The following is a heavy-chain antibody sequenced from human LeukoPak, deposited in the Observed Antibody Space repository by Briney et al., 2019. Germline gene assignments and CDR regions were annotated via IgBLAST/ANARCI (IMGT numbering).Heavy chain of an antibody. Sequence: GGSLRLSCAASAFTFSSYAMSWVRQAPGKGLEWVSAISGSGGSTYYADSVKGRFTISRDNSKNTLYLQMNSLRAEDTAVYYCAKDVQGVVVVVAATDWGQGTLVTVSS. V-gene: IGHV3-23*01. D-gene: IGHD2-15*01. CDR1: AFTFSSYA. CDR3: AKDVQGVVVVVAATD. J-gene: IGHJ4*02. CDR2: ISGSGGST.